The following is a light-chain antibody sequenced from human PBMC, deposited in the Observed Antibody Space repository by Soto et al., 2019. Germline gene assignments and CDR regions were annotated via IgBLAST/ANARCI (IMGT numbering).Light chain of an antibody. CDR3: HQDFNLPWT. J-gene: IGKJ1*01. V-gene: IGKV3-15*01. CDR2: GAS. Sequence: EIVLSQSPATLSVSPGERATLSCRASQSVGSNLAWFQQKPGQAPRLLIYGASTRATGVPARFSGSGSGTDFTLTISSLQSEDFAVYFCHQDFNLPWTFGQGTKVDI. CDR1: QSVGSN.